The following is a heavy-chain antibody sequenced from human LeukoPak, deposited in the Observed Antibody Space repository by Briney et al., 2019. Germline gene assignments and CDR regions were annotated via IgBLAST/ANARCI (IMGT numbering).Heavy chain of an antibody. D-gene: IGHD1-26*01. Sequence: GGSLRLSCAASGFTFSSYAMNWVRQAPGKGLEWVSSITRSSSYIYYADSVKGRFTISRDNARNSLFLQVNSLRAEDTALYYCATSGSGGNYPLDYWGQGTLVTVSS. V-gene: IGHV3-21*01. CDR3: ATSGSGGNYPLDY. J-gene: IGHJ4*02. CDR1: GFTFSSYA. CDR2: ITRSSSYI.